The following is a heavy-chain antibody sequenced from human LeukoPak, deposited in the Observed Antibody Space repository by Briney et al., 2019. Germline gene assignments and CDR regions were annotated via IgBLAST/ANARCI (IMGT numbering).Heavy chain of an antibody. V-gene: IGHV4-4*02. CDR3: TRENRPFCPFAF. J-gene: IGHJ4*02. CDR2: IAHDGTR. D-gene: IGHD2/OR15-2a*01. Sequence: PSDTLSLTCGVSGGSIDSTNYWSWVRQAPGRGLEWIGEIAHDGTRNYNSSLRSRVAMSFDRANNYFSLSLTAVTAADTAFYYCTRENRPFCPFAFWGQGVLVTVSS. CDR1: GGSIDSTNY.